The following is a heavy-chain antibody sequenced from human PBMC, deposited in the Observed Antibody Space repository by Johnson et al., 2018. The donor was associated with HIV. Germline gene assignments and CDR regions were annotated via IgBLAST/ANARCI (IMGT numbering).Heavy chain of an antibody. Sequence: QVQLVESGGGLVQPGGSLRLSCAASGFTFSSYAMHWVRQAPGKGLEWVAVISYDGSNKYYADSVKGRFTISRDNSKNTLYLQMNSLRAEDTAVYYCARDIIAVAGYDAFDIWGQGTMVTVSS. CDR3: ARDIIAVAGYDAFDI. CDR2: ISYDGSNK. J-gene: IGHJ3*02. D-gene: IGHD6-19*01. CDR1: GFTFSSYA. V-gene: IGHV3-30-3*01.